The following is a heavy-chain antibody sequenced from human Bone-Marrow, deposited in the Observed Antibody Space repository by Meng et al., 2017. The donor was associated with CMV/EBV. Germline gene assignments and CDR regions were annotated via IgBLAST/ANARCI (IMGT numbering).Heavy chain of an antibody. CDR3: AKDRSSSSFFDY. J-gene: IGHJ4*02. CDR2: LRYDGITK. Sequence: GESLKFSCVASGFTFNSYRMHWVRQTAGKGLEWVAYLRYDGITKYYADSVKGRFTISRDSSKNTLYLQMNSLRDDDTAVYYCAKDRSSSSFFDYWGQGALVTVSS. CDR1: GFTFNSYR. V-gene: IGHV3-30*02. D-gene: IGHD6-6*01.